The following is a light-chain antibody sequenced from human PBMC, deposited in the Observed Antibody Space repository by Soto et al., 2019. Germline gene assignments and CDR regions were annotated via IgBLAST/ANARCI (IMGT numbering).Light chain of an antibody. Sequence: DIQMTQSPSSLSASVGDRVTITCQASQDISNYLNWYQQKPGKAPKLLIYDASNLETGVPSRFSGSGSGTDFTFTISSLQPEDIATYYCQQYDNLPLAHLFTFGPGTKVDIK. CDR2: DAS. V-gene: IGKV1-33*01. J-gene: IGKJ3*01. CDR1: QDISNY. CDR3: QQYDNLPLAHLFT.